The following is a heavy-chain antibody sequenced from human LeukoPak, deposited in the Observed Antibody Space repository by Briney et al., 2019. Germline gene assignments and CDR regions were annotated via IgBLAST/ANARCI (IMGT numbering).Heavy chain of an antibody. CDR2: IYTSGST. D-gene: IGHD6-6*01. Sequence: SETLSLTCTVSGGSISSYYWSWIRQPAGKGLEWIGRIYTSGSTNYNPSLKSRVTMSVDTSKNQFSLKLSSVTAADTAVYYCARGGAARPFGYYYYYMDVWGKGTTVTVSS. V-gene: IGHV4-4*07. CDR3: ARGGAARPFGYYYYYMDV. J-gene: IGHJ6*03. CDR1: GGSISSYY.